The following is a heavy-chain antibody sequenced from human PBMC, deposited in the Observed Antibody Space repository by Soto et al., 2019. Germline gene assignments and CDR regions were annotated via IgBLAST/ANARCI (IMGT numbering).Heavy chain of an antibody. CDR1: GFTFSDYY. CDR2: ISSSGSTI. V-gene: IGHV3-11*01. Sequence: GGPLRLPCAAPGFTFSDYYMTWFRQAPGKGLEWVSYISSSGSTIYYADTVKGRFTISRDNAKNSLSLQMNSLRAEDTAVYYCSRGSGSLDYWGQGTLVTVSS. J-gene: IGHJ4*02. D-gene: IGHD5-12*01. CDR3: SRGSGSLDY.